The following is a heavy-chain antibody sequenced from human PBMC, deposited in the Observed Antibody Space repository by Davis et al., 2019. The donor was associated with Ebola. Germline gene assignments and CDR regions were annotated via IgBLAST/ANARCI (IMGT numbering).Heavy chain of an antibody. Sequence: PSETLSLTCAVSGGSISSSNWWSWVRQPPGKGLEWIGEIYHSGSTYYNPSLKSRVTISVDRSKNQFSLKLSSVTAADTAVYYCARAKMSGYCSSTSCYWLRYGLFDYWGQGTLVTVSS. V-gene: IGHV4-4*02. CDR2: IYHSGST. J-gene: IGHJ4*02. D-gene: IGHD2-2*01. CDR3: ARAKMSGYCSSTSCYWLRYGLFDY. CDR1: GGSISSSNW.